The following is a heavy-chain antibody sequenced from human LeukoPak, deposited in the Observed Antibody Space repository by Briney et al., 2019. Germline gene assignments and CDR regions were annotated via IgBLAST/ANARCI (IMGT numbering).Heavy chain of an antibody. J-gene: IGHJ4*02. CDR1: GGSISSYY. D-gene: IGHD5/OR15-5a*01. Sequence: SETLSLTCTVSGGSISSYYWSWIRQPPVKGLEWIGYIYYSGSTNYNPSLKSRVTISVDTSKNQFSLKLSSVTAADTAVYYCARQSTIRNFDYWGQGTLVTVSS. CDR2: IYYSGST. V-gene: IGHV4-59*08. CDR3: ARQSTIRNFDY.